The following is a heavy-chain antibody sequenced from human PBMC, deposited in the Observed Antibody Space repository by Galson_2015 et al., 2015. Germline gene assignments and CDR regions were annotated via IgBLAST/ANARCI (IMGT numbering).Heavy chain of an antibody. Sequence: SLRLSCAASGFTFSSYSMNWVRQAPGKGLEWVSYISSSSSTIYYADSVKGRFTISRDNAENSLYLQMNSLRDEDTAVYYCARVRFGERNSWFDPWGQGTLVTVSS. D-gene: IGHD3-10*01. CDR2: ISSSSSTI. V-gene: IGHV3-48*02. CDR3: ARVRFGERNSWFDP. J-gene: IGHJ5*02. CDR1: GFTFSSYS.